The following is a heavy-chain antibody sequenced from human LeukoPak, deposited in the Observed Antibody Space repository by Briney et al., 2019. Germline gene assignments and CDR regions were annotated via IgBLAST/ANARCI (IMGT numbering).Heavy chain of an antibody. D-gene: IGHD1-26*01. J-gene: IGHJ4*02. CDR2: ISSSGSTI. CDR3: AREWKVGATTWGFDY. CDR1: GFTFSSYE. Sequence: GGSLRLSCAASGFTFSSYEMNWVRQAPGKGLEWVSYISSSGSTIYYADSVKGRFTISRGNAKNSLYLQMNSLRAEDTAVYYCAREWKVGATTWGFDYWGQGTLVTVSS. V-gene: IGHV3-48*03.